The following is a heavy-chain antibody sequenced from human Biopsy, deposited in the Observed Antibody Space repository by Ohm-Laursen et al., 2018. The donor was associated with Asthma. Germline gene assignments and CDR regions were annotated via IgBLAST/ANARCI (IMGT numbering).Heavy chain of an antibody. Sequence: SLRLSCAAPGFTFGDYWMSWVRQVPGKGLEWVANIKHDGSEKNHVDSLKGRFTISRDNAKNSLYLQMNSLRAEDTAVYYCARTFHFWSPYHAEHYQLWGQGILVTVSS. V-gene: IGHV3-7*01. J-gene: IGHJ1*01. CDR2: IKHDGSEK. D-gene: IGHD3-3*02. CDR1: GFTFGDYW. CDR3: ARTFHFWSPYHAEHYQL.